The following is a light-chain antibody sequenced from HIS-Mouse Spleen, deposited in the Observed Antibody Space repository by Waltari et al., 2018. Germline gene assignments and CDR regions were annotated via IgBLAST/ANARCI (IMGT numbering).Light chain of an antibody. Sequence: QSVLTQPPSASGTHGQRVTIPCSGSSSNIGRNYVYWYQQLPGPAPKLLIYRNNQRPSGVPDRFSGSKSGTSASLAISGLRSEDEADYYCAAWDDSLSGPVFGGGTKLTVL. CDR1: SSNIGRNY. CDR3: AAWDDSLSGPV. J-gene: IGLJ3*02. V-gene: IGLV1-47*01. CDR2: RNN.